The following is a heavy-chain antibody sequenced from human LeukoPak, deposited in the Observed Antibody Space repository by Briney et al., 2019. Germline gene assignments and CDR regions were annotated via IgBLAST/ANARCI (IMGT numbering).Heavy chain of an antibody. J-gene: IGHJ3*02. CDR3: AKDKTGYSSVPDAFDI. CDR1: GFTFSSYW. D-gene: IGHD6-19*01. V-gene: IGHV3-74*01. CDR2: INSDGSST. Sequence: GGSLRLSCAASGFTFSSYWMHWVRQAPGKGLVWVSRINSDGSSTSYADSVEGRFTISRDNAKNSLYLQMNSLRAEDMALYYCAKDKTGYSSVPDAFDIWGQGTMVTVSS.